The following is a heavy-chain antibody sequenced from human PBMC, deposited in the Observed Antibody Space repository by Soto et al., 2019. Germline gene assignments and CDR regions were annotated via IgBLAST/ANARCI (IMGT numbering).Heavy chain of an antibody. CDR3: AKKAGIISRYGLDV. V-gene: IGHV3-23*01. CDR1: GFTFSSFV. Sequence: VQLSESGGGLVQPGGSLTLSCAASGFTFSSFVMNWVRQAPGKGLEWVAVISGNATSTYYADSVKGRFTISRDNSKNTMYLQMNSLRAEDTAVYYCAKKAGIISRYGLDVWGQGTTVTVSS. J-gene: IGHJ6*02. CDR2: ISGNATST.